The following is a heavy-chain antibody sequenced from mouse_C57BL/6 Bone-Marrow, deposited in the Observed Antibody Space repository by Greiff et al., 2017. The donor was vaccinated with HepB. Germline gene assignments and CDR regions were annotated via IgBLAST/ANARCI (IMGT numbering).Heavy chain of an antibody. Sequence: QVQLQQPGAELVRPGSSVKLSCKASGYTFTSYWMHWVKQRPIQGLEWIGNIDPSDSETHYNQKFKDKATLTVDKSSSTAYMQLSSLTSEDSAVYYCARAGRYGIFAYWGQGTLVTVSA. D-gene: IGHD2-1*01. J-gene: IGHJ3*01. CDR3: ARAGRYGIFAY. CDR1: GYTFTSYW. V-gene: IGHV1-52*01. CDR2: IDPSDSET.